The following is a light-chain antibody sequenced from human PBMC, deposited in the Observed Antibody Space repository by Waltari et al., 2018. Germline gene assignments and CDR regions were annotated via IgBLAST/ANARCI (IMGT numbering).Light chain of an antibody. Sequence: QSALTQPRSVSGSPGQSVTISCTGTSSDVGGYNYVSSYQQHPGKAPKLMIYDVSKRPSGVPDRFSGSKSGNTASLTISGLQAEDEADYYCCSYAGSCWVFGGGTKLTVL. J-gene: IGLJ3*02. V-gene: IGLV2-11*01. CDR2: DVS. CDR1: SSDVGGYNY. CDR3: CSYAGSCWV.